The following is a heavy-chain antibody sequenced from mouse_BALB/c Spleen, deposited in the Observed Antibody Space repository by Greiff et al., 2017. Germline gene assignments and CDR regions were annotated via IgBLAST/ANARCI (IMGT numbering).Heavy chain of an antibody. Sequence: VQLQQSGPELMKPGASVKISCKASGYSFTSYYMHWVKQSHGKSLEWIGYIDPFNGGTSYNQKFKGKATLTVDKSSSTAYMHLSSLTSEDSAVYYCASNYEWFAYWGQGTLVTVSA. CDR1: GYSFTSYY. CDR2: IDPFNGGT. V-gene: IGHV1S135*01. CDR3: ASNYEWFAY. D-gene: IGHD2-1*01. J-gene: IGHJ3*01.